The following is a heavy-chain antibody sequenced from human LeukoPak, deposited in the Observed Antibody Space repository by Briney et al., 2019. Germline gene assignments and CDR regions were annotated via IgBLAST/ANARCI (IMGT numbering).Heavy chain of an antibody. CDR3: ASVAGGSGWYFDL. J-gene: IGHJ2*01. CDR1: GGSISSYY. V-gene: IGHV4-59*01. D-gene: IGHD6-19*01. CDR2: IYYSGST. Sequence: SETLSLTCTVSGGSISSYYWSWIRQPPGKGLEWIGYIYYSGSTNYNPSLKSRVSISVDTSKNQFSLKLSSVTAADTAVYYCASVAGGSGWYFDLWGRGTLVTVSS.